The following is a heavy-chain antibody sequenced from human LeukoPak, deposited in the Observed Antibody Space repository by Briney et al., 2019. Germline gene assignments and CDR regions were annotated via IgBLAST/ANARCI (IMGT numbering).Heavy chain of an antibody. CDR2: INHSGST. CDR3: ARGWRYSSSSYYYYYYYMDV. Sequence: PSETLSLTCAVYGGSFSGYYWSWIRQPPGKGLEWIGEINHSGSTNYNPSLKSRVTISVDTSKNQFSLKLSSVTAADTAVYYCARGWRYSSSSYYYYYYYMDVWGKGTTVTVSS. J-gene: IGHJ6*03. V-gene: IGHV4-34*01. CDR1: GGSFSGYY. D-gene: IGHD6-6*01.